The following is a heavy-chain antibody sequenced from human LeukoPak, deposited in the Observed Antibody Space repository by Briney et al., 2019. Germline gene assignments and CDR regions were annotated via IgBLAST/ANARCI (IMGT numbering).Heavy chain of an antibody. CDR3: ARGGWNYYYYYMDV. V-gene: IGHV4-59*01. D-gene: IGHD2-15*01. Sequence: SETLSLTCTVSGDSISEYYWTWTRQAPGKGLEWIGYIYYTGSTNYNPSLKSRVTISVDTSKNQFSLRLSSVTAADTAVYYCARGGWNYYYYYMDVWGKGTTVTVSS. J-gene: IGHJ6*03. CDR1: GDSISEYY. CDR2: IYYTGST.